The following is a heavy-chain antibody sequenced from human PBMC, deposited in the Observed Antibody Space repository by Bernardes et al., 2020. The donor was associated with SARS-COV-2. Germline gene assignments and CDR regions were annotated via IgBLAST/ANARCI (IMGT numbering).Heavy chain of an antibody. CDR1: GYTFTSYG. J-gene: IGHJ6*03. Sequence: ASVKVSCKASGYTFTSYGISWVLQAPGQGLEWMGWISSYNGNTNYAQKLQGRVTMTTDTSTSTAYMELRSLRSDDTAVYYCARVGEYQLLFDDYYYYYMDVWGKGTTVTVSS. CDR3: ARVGEYQLLFDDYYYYYMDV. V-gene: IGHV1-18*01. CDR2: ISSYNGNT. D-gene: IGHD2-2*01.